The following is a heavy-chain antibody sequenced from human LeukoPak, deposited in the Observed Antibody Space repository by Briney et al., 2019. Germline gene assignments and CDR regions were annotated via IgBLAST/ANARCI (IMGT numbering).Heavy chain of an antibody. J-gene: IGHJ3*02. Sequence: GGSLRLSCAASGFTFSSYAMSWVRQAPGKGLEGVSAISGSGGSTYYADSVKGRFTISRDNSKTTLYLQMNSLRAEDTAVYYCARPKRAGSLDAFDIWGQGTMVTASS. CDR2: ISGSGGST. CDR3: ARPKRAGSLDAFDI. V-gene: IGHV3-23*01. CDR1: GFTFSSYA. D-gene: IGHD6-13*01.